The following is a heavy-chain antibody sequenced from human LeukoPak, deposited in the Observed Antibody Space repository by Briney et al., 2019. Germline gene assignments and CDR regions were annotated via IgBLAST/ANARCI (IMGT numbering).Heavy chain of an antibody. J-gene: IGHJ4*02. CDR3: ARDTNYYDSSGPYYGGFDY. Sequence: GASVKVSCKASGYTFTSYGISWVRRAPGQGLEWMGWISAYNGNTNYAQKLQGRVTMTTDTSTSAAYMELRSLRSDDTAVYYCARDTNYYDSSGPYYGGFDYWGQGTLVTVSS. V-gene: IGHV1-18*01. CDR2: ISAYNGNT. D-gene: IGHD3-22*01. CDR1: GYTFTSYG.